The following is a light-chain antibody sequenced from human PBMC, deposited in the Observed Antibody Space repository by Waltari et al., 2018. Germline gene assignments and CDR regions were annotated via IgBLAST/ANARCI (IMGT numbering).Light chain of an antibody. CDR2: DTS. J-gene: IGKJ2*01. Sequence: DVQLTQSPSSLSASVGDSVTITCRASQYVNKYLNWYQHRPGEAPKLLIYDTSNLQAGVPSRFSGSGHGTDFSFTISSLQPEDIGTYYCQQYYSTPNTFGQGTKVEIK. CDR1: QYVNKY. CDR3: QQYYSTPNT. V-gene: IGKV1-33*01.